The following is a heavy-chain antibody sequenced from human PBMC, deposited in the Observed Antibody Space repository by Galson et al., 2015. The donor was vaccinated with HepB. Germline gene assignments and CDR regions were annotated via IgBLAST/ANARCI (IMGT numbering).Heavy chain of an antibody. Sequence: SLRLSCAASGFTFSSYGMHWVRQAPGKGLEWVAVIWYDGSNKYYADSVKGRFTISRDNSKNTLYLQMNSLRAEDTAVYYCARVRVGGNSPPDDYWGQGTLVTVSS. J-gene: IGHJ4*02. V-gene: IGHV3-33*01. CDR1: GFTFSSYG. CDR2: IWYDGSNK. D-gene: IGHD4-23*01. CDR3: ARVRVGGNSPPDDY.